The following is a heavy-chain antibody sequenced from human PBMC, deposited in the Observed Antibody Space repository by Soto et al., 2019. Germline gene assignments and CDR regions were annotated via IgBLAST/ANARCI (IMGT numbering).Heavy chain of an antibody. D-gene: IGHD6-19*01. J-gene: IGHJ4*02. V-gene: IGHV1-3*01. CDR1: GYTFTSYA. CDR2: INAGKGNR. CDR3: ARDRSGWYYFDY. Sequence: GASVKGLLQASGYTFTSYAMHWVRQAPGQRLEWMGWINAGKGNRKYSQKFQGRVTITRDTSASTAYMELSSLSSEDTAVYYCARDRSGWYYFDYWGQGTLVTVSS.